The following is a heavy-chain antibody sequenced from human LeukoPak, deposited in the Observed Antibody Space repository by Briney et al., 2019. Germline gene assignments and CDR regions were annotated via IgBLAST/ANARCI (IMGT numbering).Heavy chain of an antibody. Sequence: GGSLRLSCAASGFTFSSYGMSWVRQAPGKGLEWVSAISGSGGSTYYADSVKGRFTISRDNSKNTLYLQMNSLRAEDTAVYYCAKDIVATIGAFDIWGQGTMVTVSS. CDR3: AKDIVATIGAFDI. V-gene: IGHV3-23*01. CDR1: GFTFSSYG. D-gene: IGHD5-12*01. CDR2: ISGSGGST. J-gene: IGHJ3*02.